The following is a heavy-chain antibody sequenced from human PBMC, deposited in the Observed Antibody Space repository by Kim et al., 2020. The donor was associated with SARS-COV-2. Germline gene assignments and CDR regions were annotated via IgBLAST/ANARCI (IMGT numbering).Heavy chain of an antibody. CDR1: GFTFSSYG. V-gene: IGHV3-33*01. J-gene: IGHJ4*02. D-gene: IGHD2-15*01. CDR2: IWYDGSNK. Sequence: GGSLRLSCAASGFTFSSYGIHWVRQPPGKGLEWVAVIWYDGSNKYYADSVKGRFTISRDNSKPTLYLQMNSLRAEDTAVYYCARVSMTGGMSFFAFPHEMFDYWGQGTLGTASS. CDR3: ARVSMTGGMSFFAFPHEMFDY.